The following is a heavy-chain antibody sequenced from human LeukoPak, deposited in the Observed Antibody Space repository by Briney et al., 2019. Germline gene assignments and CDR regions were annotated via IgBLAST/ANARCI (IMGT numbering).Heavy chain of an antibody. Sequence: PSETLSLTCTISGDSITSDYWSWIRQPPGEGLELIGYISYSGSTNYNPSLKSRVTISIDTSKNQFSLNLSSVTAADTAVYYCARDQGSWWFGPWSQGTLVTVSS. CDR1: GDSITSDY. V-gene: IGHV4-59*01. J-gene: IGHJ5*02. CDR2: ISYSGST. CDR3: ARDQGSWWFGP. D-gene: IGHD1-26*01.